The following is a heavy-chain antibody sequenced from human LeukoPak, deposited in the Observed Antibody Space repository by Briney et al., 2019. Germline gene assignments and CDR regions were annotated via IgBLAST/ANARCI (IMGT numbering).Heavy chain of an antibody. CDR3: ARDPLDISRWANAFDI. D-gene: IGHD5-12*01. J-gene: IGHJ3*02. CDR2: ISYDGNNK. Sequence: GRSLRLSCVISGYTFTHYGFHWVRQAPGKALEWVAYISYDGNNKYEDSVKGRFTISRDNSKNTLHLQMNGLRAEDTAVYYCARDPLDISRWANAFDIWGQGTTVIVSS. CDR1: GYTFTHYG. V-gene: IGHV3-30*03.